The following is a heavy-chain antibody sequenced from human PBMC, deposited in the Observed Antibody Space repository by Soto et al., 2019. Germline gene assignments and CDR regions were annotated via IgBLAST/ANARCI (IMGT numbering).Heavy chain of an antibody. CDR2: IYYSGST. V-gene: IGHV4-30-4*01. J-gene: IGHJ6*02. D-gene: IGHD2-21*02. CDR3: ARVWGYCGGDCYAYGMDV. Sequence: PSETLSLTCTVSGGSISSGDYYWSWIRQPPGKGLEWIGYIYYSGSTYYNPSLKSRVTISVDTSKNQFSLKLSSVTAADTAVYYCARVWGYCGGDCYAYGMDVWGQGTTVTVSS. CDR1: GGSISSGDYY.